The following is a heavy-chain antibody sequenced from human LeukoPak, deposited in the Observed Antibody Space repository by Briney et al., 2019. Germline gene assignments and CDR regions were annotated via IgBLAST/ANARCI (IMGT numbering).Heavy chain of an antibody. J-gene: IGHJ4*02. CDR1: GGSFSGYY. D-gene: IGHD3-16*02. V-gene: IGHV4-34*01. CDR2: INHSGST. Sequence: SETLSLTCAVYGGSFSGYYWSWIRQPPGKGLEWIGEINHSGSTNYNPSLKSRVTISVDTSKNQFSLKLSSVTAADTAVYYCARARYYAYVWGSYRRYDYWGQGTLVTVSS. CDR3: ARARYYAYVWGSYRRYDY.